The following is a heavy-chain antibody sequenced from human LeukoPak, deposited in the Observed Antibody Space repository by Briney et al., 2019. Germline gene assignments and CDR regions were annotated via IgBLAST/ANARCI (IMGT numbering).Heavy chain of an antibody. CDR3: ARGGGYSYGYYYYYMDV. J-gene: IGHJ6*03. Sequence: SETLSLTCTVSGGSISSCYWSWIRQPPGKGLEWIGYIYYSGSTNYNPSLKSRVTISVDTSKNQFSLKLSSVTAADTAVYYCARGGGYSYGYYYYYMDVWGKGTTVTISS. D-gene: IGHD5-18*01. V-gene: IGHV4-59*01. CDR1: GGSISSCY. CDR2: IYYSGST.